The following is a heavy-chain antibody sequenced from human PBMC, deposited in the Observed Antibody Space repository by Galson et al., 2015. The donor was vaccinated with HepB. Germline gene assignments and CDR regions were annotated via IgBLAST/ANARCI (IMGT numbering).Heavy chain of an antibody. V-gene: IGHV3-33*08. J-gene: IGHJ6*02. Sequence: SLRLSCAASGFTFSNNNMHWVRQAPGKGLEWVAVIWFDGTNKFHGDSVKGRFTISRDNSNNTLFLQMSSLRAEDTAVYYCARDEGDAMDVWGQGTMVTVSS. CDR3: ARDEGDAMDV. CDR2: IWFDGTNK. CDR1: GFTFSNNN.